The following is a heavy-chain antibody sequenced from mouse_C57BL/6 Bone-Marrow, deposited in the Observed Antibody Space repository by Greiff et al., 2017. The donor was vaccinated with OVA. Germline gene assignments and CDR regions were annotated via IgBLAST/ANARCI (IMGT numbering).Heavy chain of an antibody. CDR1: GFSFNTYA. V-gene: IGHV10-1*01. Sequence: EVKLQESGGGLVQPKGSLKLSCAASGFSFNTYAMNWVRQAPGKGLEWVARIRSKSNNYATYYADSVKDRFTISRDDSESMLYLQMNNLKTEDTAMYYCVRQGLRRAFDYWGQGTTLTVSS. CDR2: IRSKSNNYAT. CDR3: VRQGLRRAFDY. J-gene: IGHJ2*01. D-gene: IGHD2-4*01.